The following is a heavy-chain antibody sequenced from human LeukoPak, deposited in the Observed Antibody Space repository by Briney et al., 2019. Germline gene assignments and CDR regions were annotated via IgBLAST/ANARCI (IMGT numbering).Heavy chain of an antibody. CDR1: GGSFSGYY. CDR2: INHSGST. D-gene: IGHD6-13*01. J-gene: IGHJ4*02. V-gene: IGHV4-34*01. Sequence: PSETLSLTCAVYGGSFSGYYWSWIRQPPGKGLEWIGEINHSGSTNYNPSLKSRVTISVDTSKNQFSLKLSSVTAADTAVYYCARVIAAAAECYFDYWGQGTLVTVSS. CDR3: ARVIAAAAECYFDY.